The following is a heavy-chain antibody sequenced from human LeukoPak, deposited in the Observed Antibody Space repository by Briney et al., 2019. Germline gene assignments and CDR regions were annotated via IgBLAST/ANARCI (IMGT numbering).Heavy chain of an antibody. J-gene: IGHJ4*02. CDR3: AVGYCSGGSCYFVY. D-gene: IGHD2-15*01. V-gene: IGHV3-30*04. Sequence: GGSLRLSCAASGFTFSSYAMNWVRQAPGKGLEWVAVISYDGSNKYYADSVKGRFTISRDNSKNTLYLQMNSLRAEDTAVYYCAVGYCSGGSCYFVYRGQGTLVTVSS. CDR2: ISYDGSNK. CDR1: GFTFSSYA.